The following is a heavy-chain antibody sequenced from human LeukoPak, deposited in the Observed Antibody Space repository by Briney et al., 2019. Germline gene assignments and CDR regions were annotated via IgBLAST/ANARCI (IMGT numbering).Heavy chain of an antibody. D-gene: IGHD2-2*01. Sequence: GESLKISCKGPGYSFASYLIGWGRQIPGKGLGWSGIVYPGEFDTRYSTSFRSQVTLSADKSISTAYLQWSSLKASDTAMYYCARLTLVVVPGEFGPWGKRAMVTVSS. V-gene: IGHV5-51*01. CDR3: ARLTLVVVPGEFGP. CDR1: GYSFASYL. J-gene: IGHJ5*02. CDR2: VYPGEFDT.